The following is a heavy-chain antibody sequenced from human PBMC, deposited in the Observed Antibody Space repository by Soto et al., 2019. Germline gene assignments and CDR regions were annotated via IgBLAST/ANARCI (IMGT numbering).Heavy chain of an antibody. CDR3: ARDHYSNYPRRENWFDP. Sequence: SETLSLTCTVSGGSISSYYWSWIRQPAGKGLEWIGRIYTSGSTNYNPSLKSRVTMSVDTSKNQFSLKLSSVTAADTAVYYCARDHYSNYPRRENWFDPWGQGTLVTVSS. J-gene: IGHJ5*02. CDR2: IYTSGST. CDR1: GGSISSYY. D-gene: IGHD4-4*01. V-gene: IGHV4-4*07.